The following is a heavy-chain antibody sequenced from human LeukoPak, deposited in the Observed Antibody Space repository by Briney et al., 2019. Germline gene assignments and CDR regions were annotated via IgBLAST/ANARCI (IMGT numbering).Heavy chain of an antibody. CDR3: AKDISYDSSGYYSHFDY. V-gene: IGHV3-9*01. J-gene: IGHJ4*02. D-gene: IGHD3-22*01. Sequence: GRSLRLSCAASGFTFDDYAMHWVRQAPGKGLEWVSGISWNSGSIGYADSVKGRFTISRDNAKNSLYLQMNSLRAEDTALYYCAKDISYDSSGYYSHFDYWGQGTLVTASS. CDR1: GFTFDDYA. CDR2: ISWNSGSI.